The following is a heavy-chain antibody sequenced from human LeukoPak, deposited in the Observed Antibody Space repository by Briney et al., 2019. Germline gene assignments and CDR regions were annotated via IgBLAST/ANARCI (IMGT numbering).Heavy chain of an antibody. Sequence: ASETLSLTCTVSGGSISSYYWSWIRQPPGKGLEWIGYIYYSGSTNYNPSLKSRVTISVDTSKNQFSLKLSSVTAADMAVYYCARHGVPSTFISYYGMDVWGQGTTVTVSS. D-gene: IGHD3-16*01. V-gene: IGHV4-59*08. CDR3: ARHGVPSTFISYYGMDV. J-gene: IGHJ6*02. CDR1: GGSISSYY. CDR2: IYYSGST.